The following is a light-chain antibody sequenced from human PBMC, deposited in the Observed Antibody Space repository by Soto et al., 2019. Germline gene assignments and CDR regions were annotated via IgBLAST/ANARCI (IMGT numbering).Light chain of an antibody. CDR3: QQYNSYPIT. CDR1: QGIGND. CDR2: GTS. J-gene: IGKJ5*01. V-gene: IGKV1-17*01. Sequence: QMTQSPSSLSAAVGDRVTITCRASQGIGNDLGWYQQKPGKAPQRLIFGTSNLQSGVPSRFSGSGSGTEFTLTISSLQPDDFATYYCQQYNSYPITFGQGTRLEIK.